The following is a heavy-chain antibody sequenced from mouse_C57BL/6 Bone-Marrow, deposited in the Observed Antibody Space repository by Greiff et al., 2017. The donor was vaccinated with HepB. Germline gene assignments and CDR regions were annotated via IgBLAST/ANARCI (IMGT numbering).Heavy chain of an antibody. Sequence: QVQLKESGAELVRPGTSVKMSCKASGYTFTNYWIGWAKQRPGHGLEWIGDIYPGGGYTNYNEKFKGKATLTADKSSSTAYMQFSSLTSEDSAIYYCARRDGNYGWYFDVWGTGTTVTVSS. V-gene: IGHV1-63*01. CDR2: IYPGGGYT. CDR1: GYTFTNYW. CDR3: ARRDGNYGWYFDV. J-gene: IGHJ1*03. D-gene: IGHD2-1*01.